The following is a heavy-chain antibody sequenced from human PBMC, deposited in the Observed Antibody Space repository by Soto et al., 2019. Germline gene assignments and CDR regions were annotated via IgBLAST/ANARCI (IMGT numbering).Heavy chain of an antibody. V-gene: IGHV1-18*01. CDR1: GYTFTSYG. Sequence: ASVKVSCKASGYTFTSYGISCVRQAPGQGLEWMGWISAYNGNKYYADSVRGRFTISRDNSKNTVYLQMSSLRAEDTAVYYCARDQTHYFDYWGQGTLVTVSS. CDR3: ARDQTHYFDY. J-gene: IGHJ4*02. CDR2: ISAYNGNK.